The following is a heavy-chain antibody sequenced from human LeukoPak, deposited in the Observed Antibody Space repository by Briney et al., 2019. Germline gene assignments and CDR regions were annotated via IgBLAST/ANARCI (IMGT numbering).Heavy chain of an antibody. D-gene: IGHD1-26*01. J-gene: IGHJ4*02. Sequence: GGSLRLSCAASGFTFSSYVMCWVRQAPGKGLEWVSVITGSGGSTLYADSVKGRFTISRDNSKNTLYLQMDSLRAEDTAVYYCAKYSGSYLVDYWGQGTLVTVSS. V-gene: IGHV3-23*01. CDR2: ITGSGGST. CDR3: AKYSGSYLVDY. CDR1: GFTFSSYV.